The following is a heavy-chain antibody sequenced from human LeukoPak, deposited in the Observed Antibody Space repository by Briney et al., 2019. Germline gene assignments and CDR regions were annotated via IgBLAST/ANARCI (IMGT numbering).Heavy chain of an antibody. Sequence: ASVEVSCQASGYTFPNYYMHWVRPAPGQGLEGMGIINPSGGSTSYAQKFQGRVTMTRDMSTSTDYMELSSLRSEDTAVYYCARDNSVGDTAWWFDPWGQGTLVTVSS. V-gene: IGHV1-46*01. CDR3: ARDNSVGDTAWWFDP. J-gene: IGHJ5*02. D-gene: IGHD1-26*01. CDR2: INPSGGST. CDR1: GYTFPNYY.